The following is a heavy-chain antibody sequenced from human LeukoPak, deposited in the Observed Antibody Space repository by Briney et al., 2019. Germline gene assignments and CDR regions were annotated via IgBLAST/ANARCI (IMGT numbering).Heavy chain of an antibody. D-gene: IGHD6-6*01. CDR2: IYTGGST. V-gene: IGHV3-66*02. Sequence: QPGVSLRLSCAASGFTVNSNYMSWVRQAPGKGLEWVSLIYTGGSTYYADSVKGRFTISRDNSKNTLYLQMNSLRPEDTAVYYCARGFGKVAANVFGGYTMDVWGQGTTVTASS. CDR1: GFTVNSNY. CDR3: ARGFGKVAANVFGGYTMDV. J-gene: IGHJ6*02.